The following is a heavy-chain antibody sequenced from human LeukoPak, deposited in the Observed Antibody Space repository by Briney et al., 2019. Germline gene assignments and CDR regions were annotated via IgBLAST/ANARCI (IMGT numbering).Heavy chain of an antibody. Sequence: ASVKVSCKASGYTFTSYDINWVRQATGQGLEWMGWMNPNSGNTGYAQKFQGRVTMTRNTSISTAYMELSSLRSEDTAVYYCARGGSYYDSSGYYRGAFDIWGQGTMVTVSS. CDR2: MNPNSGNT. D-gene: IGHD3-22*01. CDR1: GYTFTSYD. J-gene: IGHJ3*02. V-gene: IGHV1-8*01. CDR3: ARGGSYYDSSGYYRGAFDI.